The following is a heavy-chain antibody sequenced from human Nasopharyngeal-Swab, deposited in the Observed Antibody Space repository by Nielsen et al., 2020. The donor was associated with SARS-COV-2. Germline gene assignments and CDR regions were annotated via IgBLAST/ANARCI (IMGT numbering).Heavy chain of an antibody. CDR3: TRDTPAMFAY. CDR1: GFTFSLYT. Sequence: GSLRLSCVASGFTFSLYTMNWVRQTPGKGLEWVSAISSTGDYIYHAASVKGRFSISRGNAKNSVYLQMDSLRAEDTAVYYCTRDTPAMFAYWGQGTLVTVSS. J-gene: IGHJ4*02. CDR2: ISSTGDYI. V-gene: IGHV3-21*01.